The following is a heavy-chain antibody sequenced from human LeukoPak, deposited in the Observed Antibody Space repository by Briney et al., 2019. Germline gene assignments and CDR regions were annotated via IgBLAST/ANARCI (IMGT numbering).Heavy chain of an antibody. CDR1: GGTFSSYA. Sequence: SVKLSCKASGGTFSSYAISWVRQAPGQGFEWMGGIIPIFGTANYAQKFQGRVTITTDESTSTAYMALRSLRSEGTAVYYCAREGGTIHHNWFDPWGQGTLVTVSS. V-gene: IGHV1-69*05. D-gene: IGHD3-16*01. CDR3: AREGGTIHHNWFDP. CDR2: IIPIFGTA. J-gene: IGHJ5*02.